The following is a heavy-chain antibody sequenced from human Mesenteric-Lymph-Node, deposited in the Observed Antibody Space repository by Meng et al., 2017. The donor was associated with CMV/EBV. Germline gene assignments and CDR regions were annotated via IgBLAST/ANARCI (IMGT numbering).Heavy chain of an antibody. CDR1: GYTFTSYG. CDR2: ISAYNGNT. CDR3: ARDQHDYGDYSNWFDP. V-gene: IGHV1-18*01. Sequence: ASVKVSCKASGYTFTSYGISWVRQAPGQGLEWMGWISAYNGNTNYAQKLQGRVTMTTDTSTSTAYMELRSLRSDDTAVYYCARDQHDYGDYSNWFDPWGQGTLVTVSS. D-gene: IGHD4-17*01. J-gene: IGHJ5*02.